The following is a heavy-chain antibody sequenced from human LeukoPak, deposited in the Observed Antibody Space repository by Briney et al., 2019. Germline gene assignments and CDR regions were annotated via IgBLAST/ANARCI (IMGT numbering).Heavy chain of an antibody. CDR3: ARVTGYMIEDQFDY. CDR1: GYTFTSYD. Sequence: ASVKVSCKASGYTFTSYDINWVRQVTGQGLEWMAWMNPNSGNTGYAQKFQGRVTMTRNTSISTAYMELSSLRSEDTAVYYCARVTGYMIEDQFDYWGQGTLVTVSS. J-gene: IGHJ4*02. CDR2: MNPNSGNT. D-gene: IGHD3-22*01. V-gene: IGHV1-8*01.